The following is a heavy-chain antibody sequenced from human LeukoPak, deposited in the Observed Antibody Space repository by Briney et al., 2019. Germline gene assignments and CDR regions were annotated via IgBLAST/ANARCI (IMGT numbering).Heavy chain of an antibody. CDR3: ARDYYDSSGYYFFRGYYYYMDV. CDR2: ISGSSSYI. V-gene: IGHV3-21*01. D-gene: IGHD3-22*01. Sequence: GGSLRLSCAASGFTLSSYAMSWVRQAPGKGLEWVSSISGSSSYIYYADSVKGRFTISRDNAKNSLYLQMNSLRAEDTAVYYCARDYYDSSGYYFFRGYYYYMDVWGKGTTVTVSS. J-gene: IGHJ6*03. CDR1: GFTLSSYA.